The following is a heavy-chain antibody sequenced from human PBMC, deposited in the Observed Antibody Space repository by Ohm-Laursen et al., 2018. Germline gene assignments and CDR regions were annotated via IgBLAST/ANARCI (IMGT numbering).Heavy chain of an antibody. V-gene: IGHV3-66*01. J-gene: IGHJ4*02. CDR1: GFTFSDYY. CDR3: ARDHPPH. CDR2: IYSGGST. Sequence: SLRLSCSASGFTFSDYYMSWVRQAPGKGLEWVSVIYSGGSTYYADSVKGRFTISRDNSKNTLYLQMNSLRAEDTAVYYCARDHPPHWGQGTLVTVSS.